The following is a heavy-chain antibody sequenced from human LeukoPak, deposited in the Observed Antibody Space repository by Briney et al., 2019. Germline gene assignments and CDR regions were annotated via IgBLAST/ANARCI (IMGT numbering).Heavy chain of an antibody. CDR2: GSTYNGNT. V-gene: IGHV1-18*01. Sequence: ASVKVSCKTSGYTFTHYGINWVRQAPGQGLEGMGWGSTYNGNTNYAQKLQGRSTMTTETSTSTAYMDLRSLRSDAPAVYFCARATGILGATDIPHNMAVWGQGTTVTVYS. CDR1: GYTFTHYG. CDR3: ARATGILGATDIPHNMAV. J-gene: IGHJ6*02. D-gene: IGHD1-26*01.